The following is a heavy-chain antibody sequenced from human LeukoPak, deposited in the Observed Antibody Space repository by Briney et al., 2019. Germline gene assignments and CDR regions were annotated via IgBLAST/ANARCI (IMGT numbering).Heavy chain of an antibody. Sequence: GGSLRLSCAASGFTFSRYWMSWVRQAPGRGLEWVANIKEDGIVKYYVESVKGRFTISRDNAKNSLYLQMNSLRADDTAVYYCARDADNSYDTSALVYWGQGTLVTVSS. CDR1: GFTFSRYW. CDR2: IKEDGIVK. J-gene: IGHJ4*02. V-gene: IGHV3-7*04. D-gene: IGHD3-22*01. CDR3: ARDADNSYDTSALVY.